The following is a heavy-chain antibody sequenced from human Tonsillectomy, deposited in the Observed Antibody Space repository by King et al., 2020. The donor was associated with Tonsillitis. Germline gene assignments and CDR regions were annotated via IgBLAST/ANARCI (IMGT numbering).Heavy chain of an antibody. J-gene: IGHJ4*02. Sequence: VQLQQWGAGLLKPSETLSLTCAVYGGSFSGYYWTWIRQPPGKGLEWSGEINHSGSTNYNPSLKSRVTVSVDTSKNQFSLKLSSVTAADTALYYCARYRSSWYGNFDYWGQGTLVTVSS. CDR2: INHSGST. D-gene: IGHD6-13*01. V-gene: IGHV4-34*01. CDR3: ARYRSSWYGNFDY. CDR1: GGSFSGYY.